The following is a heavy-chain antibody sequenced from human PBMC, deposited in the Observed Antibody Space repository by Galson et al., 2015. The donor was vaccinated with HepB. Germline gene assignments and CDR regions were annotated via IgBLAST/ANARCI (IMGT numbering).Heavy chain of an antibody. V-gene: IGHV1-69*10. D-gene: IGHD2-21*01. J-gene: IGHJ4*02. CDR3: AREGDGAYFDY. CDR1: GDTFHRYT. Sequence: SVKVSCKASGDTFHRYTVNWVRQAPGQGLEWMGGIVPIIGVPHYAQKFQGRATITADKSTNTDYMELSSLRSDDTAIYYCAREGDGAYFDYWGQGTLVTVSS. CDR2: IVPIIGVP.